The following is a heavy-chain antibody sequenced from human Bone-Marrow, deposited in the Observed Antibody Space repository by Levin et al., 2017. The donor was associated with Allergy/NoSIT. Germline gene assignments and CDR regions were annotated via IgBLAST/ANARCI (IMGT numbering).Heavy chain of an antibody. CDR3: AREVDKAGVSDSFDI. V-gene: IGHV4-31*03. CDR1: GDSITSPNYF. Sequence: SQTLSLTCTVSGDSITSPNYFWSWIRQHPEKGLEWIGYIHYTGNAYYNPSLGSRVTISMDTSKNQVSLKPNSVTAADTALYYCAREVDKAGVSDSFDIWGQGTVVTVSS. CDR2: IHYTGNA. D-gene: IGHD2-8*01. J-gene: IGHJ3*02.